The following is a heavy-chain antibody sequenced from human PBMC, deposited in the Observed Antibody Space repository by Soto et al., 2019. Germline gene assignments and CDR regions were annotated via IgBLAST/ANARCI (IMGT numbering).Heavy chain of an antibody. CDR1: GYTFTSDG. V-gene: IGHV1-18*04. Sequence: QVQLVQSGAAVKKPGASVKVSCKASGYTFTSDGSSWVRQAPGQGREWMGWSSAYNGNTNYAQKLQGRLTMTTDTSTSTAYMELRSLRSDDTAVYYCARDAAEGPVVAAKLDGMDVWGQGTTVTVSS. J-gene: IGHJ6*02. D-gene: IGHD2-15*01. CDR3: ARDAAEGPVVAAKLDGMDV. CDR2: SSAYNGNT.